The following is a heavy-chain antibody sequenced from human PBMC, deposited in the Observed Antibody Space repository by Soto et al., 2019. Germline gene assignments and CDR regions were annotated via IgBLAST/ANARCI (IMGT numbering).Heavy chain of an antibody. V-gene: IGHV3-7*01. J-gene: IGHJ4*02. CDR2: IKQDGSEK. CDR1: GFTFSSYW. Sequence: GSLRLSCAASGFTFSSYWMSWVRQAPGKGLEWVANIKQDGSEKYYVDSVKGRFTISRDNAKNSLYLQMDSLRAEDTAVYYCARVGDMGDFWSGYYGGGFDYWGQGTLVTVSS. D-gene: IGHD3-3*01. CDR3: ARVGDMGDFWSGYYGGGFDY.